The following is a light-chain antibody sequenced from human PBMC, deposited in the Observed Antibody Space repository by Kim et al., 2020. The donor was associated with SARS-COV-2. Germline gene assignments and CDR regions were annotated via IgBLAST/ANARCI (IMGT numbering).Light chain of an antibody. CDR1: NIVSYT. CDR3: QVWHTPTHHYV. Sequence: SYELTQPPSVSVAPGKTATVTCGGDNIVSYTVHWYQQKPGQAPVLVIFYNSDWPSGITERFSGSKSGTTATLTISRVEAGDEADYYCQVWHTPTHHYVFG. V-gene: IGLV3-21*01. CDR2: YNS. J-gene: IGLJ1*01.